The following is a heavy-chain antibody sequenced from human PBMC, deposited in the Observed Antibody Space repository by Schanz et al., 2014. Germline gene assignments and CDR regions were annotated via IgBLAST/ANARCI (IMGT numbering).Heavy chain of an antibody. V-gene: IGHV1-3*04. CDR2: INTGSGDT. CDR3: ARVHHYDPSGWGYFDY. J-gene: IGHJ4*02. D-gene: IGHD3-22*01. Sequence: QVHLVQSGAEVKRPGASVRVSCKASGYTFTTYAMSWVRQAPGQRLEWMGWINTGSGDTKYSQNFQGRVTITRDTSASTAYMELSSLRSEDTAVYYCARVHHYDPSGWGYFDYWGQGALVTVSS. CDR1: GYTFTTYA.